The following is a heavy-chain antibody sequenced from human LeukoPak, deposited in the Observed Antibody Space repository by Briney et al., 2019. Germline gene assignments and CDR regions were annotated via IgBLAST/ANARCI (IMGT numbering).Heavy chain of an antibody. Sequence: SETLSLTCIVSGYSISSNYYWGWIRQPPGKGLEWIGSMYHSGSTYYNSSLKSRDTISVDTSKNHFSLKVTSVTAADTAVYYCARVRQNYYYYMDVWGKGTTVTVSS. CDR3: ARVRQNYYYYMDV. J-gene: IGHJ6*03. V-gene: IGHV4-38-2*02. CDR1: GYSISSNYY. CDR2: MYHSGST.